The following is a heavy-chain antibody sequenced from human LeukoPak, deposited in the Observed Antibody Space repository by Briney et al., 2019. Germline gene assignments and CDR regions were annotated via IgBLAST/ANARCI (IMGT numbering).Heavy chain of an antibody. Sequence: GGSLRLSCAASGITFSAYTMNWVRQAPGKGLEWVSPISGSGSYIFYADSVKGRFTISRDNAKNSLYLQMNSLRAEDTAVYYCASDRSLVASLYYFDNWGQGTLVTVSS. D-gene: IGHD3-3*01. V-gene: IGHV3-21*01. J-gene: IGHJ4*02. CDR2: ISGSGSYI. CDR1: GITFSAYT. CDR3: ASDRSLVASLYYFDN.